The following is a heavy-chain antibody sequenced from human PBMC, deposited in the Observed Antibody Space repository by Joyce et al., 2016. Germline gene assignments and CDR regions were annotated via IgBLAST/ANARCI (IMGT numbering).Heavy chain of an antibody. D-gene: IGHD1-14*01. CDR1: GGSINNDDYY. CDR2: IYYGGTT. CDR3: ARGSGNTEFDL. J-gene: IGHJ4*02. V-gene: IGHV4-31*03. Sequence: QVQLQESGPGLVKPSQTLSLTCTVSGGSINNDDYYWSWIRQHPDKGLECVGYIYYGGTTVYHPSLKSRVTISLGRSKNQFSLKLNSVTAADAAVYYCARGSGNTEFDLWGQGTLVTVSS.